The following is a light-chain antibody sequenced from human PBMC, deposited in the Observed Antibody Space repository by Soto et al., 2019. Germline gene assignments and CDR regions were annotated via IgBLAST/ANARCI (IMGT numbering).Light chain of an antibody. CDR2: AAS. Sequence: EIVMTQSPVTLSASPGERVTLTCRASQSVGTNLAWYQQKPGQSPRLVIYAASTRATDIPARFSGSGSGTQFTLTISSLQSDDFAVYYCQQYREWPPWTFGQGTKVE. V-gene: IGKV3-15*01. CDR1: QSVGTN. CDR3: QQYREWPPWT. J-gene: IGKJ1*01.